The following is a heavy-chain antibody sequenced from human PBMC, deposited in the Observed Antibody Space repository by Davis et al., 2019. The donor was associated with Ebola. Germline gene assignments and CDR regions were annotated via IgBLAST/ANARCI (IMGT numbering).Heavy chain of an antibody. CDR1: EYTFTSYD. Sequence: AASVKVSCKASEYTFTSYDINWVRQATGQGLEWMGWMNPNSGNTGYAQKFQGRVTMTRNTSISTAYMELSSLRSEDTAAYYCARVYGDYYNLPYGIVGAPLYVFDYWGQGTLVTVSS. D-gene: IGHD1-26*01. J-gene: IGHJ4*02. CDR2: MNPNSGNT. CDR3: ARVYGDYYNLPYGIVGAPLYVFDY. V-gene: IGHV1-8*01.